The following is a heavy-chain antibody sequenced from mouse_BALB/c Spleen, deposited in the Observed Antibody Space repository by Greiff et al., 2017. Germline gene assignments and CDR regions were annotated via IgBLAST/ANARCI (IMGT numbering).Heavy chain of an antibody. CDR2: INPSNGRT. D-gene: IGHD2-10*01. Sequence: QVQLQQPGAELVKPGASVKLSCKASGYTFTSYWMHWVKQRPGQGLEWIGEINPSNGRTNYNEKFKSKATLTVDKSSSTAYMQLSSLTSEDSAVYYCARAYYGNGGYAMDYWGQGTSVTVSS. CDR3: ARAYYGNGGYAMDY. CDR1: GYTFTSYW. J-gene: IGHJ4*01. V-gene: IGHV1S81*02.